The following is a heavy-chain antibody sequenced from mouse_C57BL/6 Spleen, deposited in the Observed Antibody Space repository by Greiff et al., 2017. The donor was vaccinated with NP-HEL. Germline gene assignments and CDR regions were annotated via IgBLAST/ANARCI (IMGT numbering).Heavy chain of an antibody. V-gene: IGHV5-6*01. D-gene: IGHD1-1*01. CDR1: GFTFSSYG. Sequence: EVKLVESGGDLVKPGGSLKLSCAASGFTFSSYGMSWVRQTPDKRLEWVATISSGGSYTYYPDSVKGRFTISRDNAKNTLYLQMSSRKSEDTAMYYCARHGTLDGSSHWYFDVWGTGTTVTVSS. J-gene: IGHJ1*03. CDR2: ISSGGSYT. CDR3: ARHGTLDGSSHWYFDV.